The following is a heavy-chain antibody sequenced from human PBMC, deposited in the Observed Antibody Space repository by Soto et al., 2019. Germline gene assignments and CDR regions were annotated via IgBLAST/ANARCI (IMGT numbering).Heavy chain of an antibody. V-gene: IGHV4-38-2*01. Sequence: PSETLSLTCAVSGGSISSSNWWSWIRQPPGKGLEWIGSIYHSGTTYYNPSLKSRVTIAVDTSKNHFSLMLSSVTAADTAVYYCAVSSGGYPPSFDYWGQGTLVTVSS. CDR2: IYHSGTT. CDR1: GGSISSSNW. J-gene: IGHJ4*02. D-gene: IGHD2-15*01. CDR3: AVSSGGYPPSFDY.